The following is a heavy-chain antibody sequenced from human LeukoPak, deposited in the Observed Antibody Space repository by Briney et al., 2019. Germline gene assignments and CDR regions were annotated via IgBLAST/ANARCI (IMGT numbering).Heavy chain of an antibody. V-gene: IGHV3-23*01. D-gene: IGHD4-17*01. Sequence: GGSLRLSCAASGFTFSSYGMHWVRQAPGKGLEWVSAISGSGGSTYYADSVKGRFTISRDNSKNTLYLQMNSLRAEDTAVYYCAKDGLYDYGDYPAFDYWGQGTLVTVSS. CDR3: AKDGLYDYGDYPAFDY. J-gene: IGHJ4*02. CDR1: GFTFSSYG. CDR2: ISGSGGST.